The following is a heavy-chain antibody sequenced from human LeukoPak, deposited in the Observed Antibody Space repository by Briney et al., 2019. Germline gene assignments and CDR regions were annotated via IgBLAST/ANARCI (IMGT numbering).Heavy chain of an antibody. CDR2: IKQDGSEK. CDR3: ARGLSGFASSLGY. Sequence: GGSLRLSCAASGFTISTYYMSWVRQAPGRGLEWVANIKQDGSEKFYVDSVKGRFTISRDNAKNSLYLQMNSLRAEDTAVYYCARGLSGFASSLGYWGQGALVTVSA. D-gene: IGHD2-2*01. V-gene: IGHV3-7*01. J-gene: IGHJ4*02. CDR1: GFTISTYY.